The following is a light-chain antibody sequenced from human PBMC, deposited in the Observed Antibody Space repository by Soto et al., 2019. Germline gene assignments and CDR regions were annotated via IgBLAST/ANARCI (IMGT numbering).Light chain of an antibody. J-gene: IGKJ1*01. CDR1: QSIDNN. CDR2: GAS. CDR3: QRQSNWPRT. Sequence: ILMTQSPVTLSVTPGERATLSCRASQSIDNNLAWYQQKPGQTPRLLIHGASTRATGIPARFSGSGSGTEFTLTISSLQSEDFAIYYCQRQSNWPRTFGQGSKVDIK. V-gene: IGKV3-15*01.